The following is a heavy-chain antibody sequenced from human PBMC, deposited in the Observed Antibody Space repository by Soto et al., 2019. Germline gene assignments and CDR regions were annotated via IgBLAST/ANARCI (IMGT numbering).Heavy chain of an antibody. CDR2: ISGSGGST. CDR3: AKGTVVVVAATQSGCDYFDY. CDR1: GFTFSSYA. D-gene: IGHD2-15*01. V-gene: IGHV3-23*01. J-gene: IGHJ4*02. Sequence: PGGSLRLSCAASGFTFSSYAMSWVRQAPGKGLEWVSAISGSGGSTYYADSVKGRFTISRDNSKNTLYLQMNSLRAEDTAVYYCAKGTVVVVAATQSGCDYFDYWGQGTLVTVSS.